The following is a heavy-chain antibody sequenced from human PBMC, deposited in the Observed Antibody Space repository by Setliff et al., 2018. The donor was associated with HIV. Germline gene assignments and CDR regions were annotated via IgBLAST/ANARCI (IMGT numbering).Heavy chain of an antibody. J-gene: IGHJ5*02. CDR2: IYYSGST. CDR1: GGSISSYY. V-gene: IGHV4-59*01. D-gene: IGHD3-22*01. CDR3: AVVAPGNWFDP. Sequence: ASETLSLTCTVSGGSISSYYWSWIRQPPGKGLEWIGYIYYSGSTNYNPSLKSRVTISVDTSKNQFSLKLSSVTAADTAVYYCAVVAPGNWFDPWGQGTLVTVSS.